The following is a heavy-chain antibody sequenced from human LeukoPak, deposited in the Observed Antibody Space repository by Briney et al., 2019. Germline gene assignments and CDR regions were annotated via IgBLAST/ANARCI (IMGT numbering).Heavy chain of an antibody. D-gene: IGHD6-6*01. CDR3: AKLVTGRPSGYMDV. CDR2: ISGNGGST. J-gene: IGHJ6*03. V-gene: IGHV3-23*01. Sequence: GGSLRLSCAASGFTFSSYSMNWVRQAPGKGLEWVSGISGNGGSTSYADSVKGRFTISRDNSKNTLYVQMNSLSAGDTAVYYCAKLVTGRPSGYMDVWGKGTTVTVSS. CDR1: GFTFSSYS.